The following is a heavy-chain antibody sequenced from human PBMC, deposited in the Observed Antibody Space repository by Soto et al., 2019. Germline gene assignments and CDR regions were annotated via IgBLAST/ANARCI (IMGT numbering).Heavy chain of an antibody. V-gene: IGHV4-31*03. CDR2: IYYSGSP. D-gene: IGHD3-22*01. J-gene: IGHJ6*02. Sequence: SETLSLTCTVSGGSISSGGYYWSWIRQHPGKGLEWIWYIYYSGSPYYNPSLKSRVTISVDTSKNQFSLKLSSVTAADTAVYYCARDLGYYDSHYYGMDVWGQGTTVTVSS. CDR1: GGSISSGGYY. CDR3: ARDLGYYDSHYYGMDV.